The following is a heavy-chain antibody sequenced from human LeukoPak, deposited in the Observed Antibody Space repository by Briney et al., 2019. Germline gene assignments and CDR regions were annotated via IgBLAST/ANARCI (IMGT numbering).Heavy chain of an antibody. CDR2: ISGSGSYT. J-gene: IGHJ5*02. D-gene: IGHD2-2*01. CDR3: ARGPLHVVVPAATWFDP. CDR1: GFSSGSSA. V-gene: IGHV3-21*01. Sequence: PGGSLRLSCAASGFSSGSSALGWVRQAPGKGLEWISSISGSGSYTYYADSVKGRFTISRDNAKNSLYLQMNSLRAEDTAVYYCARGPLHVVVPAATWFDPWGQGILVTVSS.